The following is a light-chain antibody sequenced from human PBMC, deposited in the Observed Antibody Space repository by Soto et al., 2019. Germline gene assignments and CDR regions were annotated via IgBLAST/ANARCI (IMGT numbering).Light chain of an antibody. V-gene: IGKV1-39*01. CDR2: AAS. CDR3: QQSFSTPRT. J-gene: IGKJ1*01. Sequence: DLQMTQSPSSQSASVGDRVTITCRASQSINSYLNWYQQKPGKAPKLLIYAASSLQSGVPSRFSGSGSETDFTLPITSLQPDDFATYYCQQSFSTPRTFGQGTRVDI. CDR1: QSINSY.